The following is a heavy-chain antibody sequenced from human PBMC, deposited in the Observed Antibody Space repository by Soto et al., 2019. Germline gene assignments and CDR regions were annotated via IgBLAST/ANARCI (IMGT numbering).Heavy chain of an antibody. V-gene: IGHV2-5*02. CDR1: GFSLSTSGVG. J-gene: IGHJ3*02. CDR2: IYWDDDK. Sequence: QITLKESGPTLVKPTQTLTLTCTFSGFSLSTSGVGVGWIRQPPGKALEWLALIYWDDDKRYSPSLKSRLTITTDTSKNQVVLTMTNMDPVDTATYFCAHLTGDWDAFDIWGQGTMVPVSS. CDR3: AHLTGDWDAFDI. D-gene: IGHD7-27*01.